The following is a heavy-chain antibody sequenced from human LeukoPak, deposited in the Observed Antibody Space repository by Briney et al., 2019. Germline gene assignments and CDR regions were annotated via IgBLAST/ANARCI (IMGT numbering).Heavy chain of an antibody. CDR1: GFTLRTYW. V-gene: IGHV3-74*01. CDR2: ITPDGSRT. CDR3: ARGWAAIPD. D-gene: IGHD2-21*02. J-gene: IGHJ4*02. Sequence: PGGSLRLSCVASGFTLRTYWMHWVRQAPGKGLVWVSRITPDGSRTDHADSVKGRFTISRDNAKNSLFLQMSSLRDEDTALYYCARGWAAIPDWGQETLVTVSS.